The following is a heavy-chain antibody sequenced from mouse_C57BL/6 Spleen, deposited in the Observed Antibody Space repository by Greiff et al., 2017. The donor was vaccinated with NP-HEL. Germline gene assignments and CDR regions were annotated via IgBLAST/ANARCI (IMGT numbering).Heavy chain of an antibody. Sequence: QVQLQQPGAELVKPGASVKVSCKASGYTFTSYWMHWVKQRPGQGLEWIGRIHPSDSDTNYNQKFKGKATLTVDKSSSTAYMQLSSLTSEDSAVYYCAMFSQFITTVVDAMDYWGQGSSVTVSS. CDR1: GYTFTSYW. CDR2: IHPSDSDT. D-gene: IGHD1-1*01. CDR3: AMFSQFITTVVDAMDY. J-gene: IGHJ4*01. V-gene: IGHV1-74*01.